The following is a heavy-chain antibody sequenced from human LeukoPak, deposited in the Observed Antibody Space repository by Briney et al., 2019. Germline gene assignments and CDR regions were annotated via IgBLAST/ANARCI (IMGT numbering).Heavy chain of an antibody. CDR3: ARGGLESVNC. D-gene: IGHD3-16*01. CDR2: LNGDCRIT. CDR1: VFPFSTYR. J-gene: IGHJ4*02. Sequence: GGSLRLFCGACVFPFSTYRMHWSPQSPGKGLVWVSCLNGDCRITSYADSVKGRFSISRDNAKNTLYLLMNSRRAEDTAVYFCARGGLESVNCWGQGTLVTVSS. V-gene: IGHV3-74*01.